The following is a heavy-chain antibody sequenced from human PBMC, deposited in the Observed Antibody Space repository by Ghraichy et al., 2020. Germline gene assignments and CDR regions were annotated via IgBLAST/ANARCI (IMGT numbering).Heavy chain of an antibody. D-gene: IGHD3-16*01. J-gene: IGHJ4*02. CDR1: GFTFSDHY. Sequence: LSLTCAASGFTFSDHYMDWVRQAPGKGLEWVGRTRNKANSYTTGYAASVKGRFTISRDDSKNSLYLQMNSLKTEDTAVYYCANWGYWGQGTLVTVSS. V-gene: IGHV3-72*01. CDR3: ANWGY. CDR2: TRNKANSYTT.